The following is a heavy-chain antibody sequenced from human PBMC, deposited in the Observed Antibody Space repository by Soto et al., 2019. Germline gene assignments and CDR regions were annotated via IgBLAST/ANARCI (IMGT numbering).Heavy chain of an antibody. CDR2: IYYSGST. Sequence: SETLSLTCTVSGGSISSYYWSWIRQPPGKGLEWIGYIYYSGSTNYNPSLKSRVTISVDTSKNQFSLKLSSVTAADTAVYYCARVIMSKVKPLWFGELYYMDVWGKGTTVTVSS. CDR1: GGSISSYY. V-gene: IGHV4-59*01. J-gene: IGHJ6*03. CDR3: ARVIMSKVKPLWFGELYYMDV. D-gene: IGHD3-10*01.